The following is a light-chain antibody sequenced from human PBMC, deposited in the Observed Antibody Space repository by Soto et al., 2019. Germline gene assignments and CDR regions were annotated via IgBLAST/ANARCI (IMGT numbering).Light chain of an antibody. J-gene: IGLJ2*01. Sequence: QSVLTQPRSVSGSPGQSVTISCTGTSSDVGGYNFVSWYQQHPDKAPKLIIYDVTKRPSGVPDRFSGSKSGNTASLTISGLQAEDEAAYYCSSHAGTYTLIFGGGTKLTVL. CDR1: SSDVGGYNF. CDR2: DVT. CDR3: SSHAGTYTLI. V-gene: IGLV2-11*01.